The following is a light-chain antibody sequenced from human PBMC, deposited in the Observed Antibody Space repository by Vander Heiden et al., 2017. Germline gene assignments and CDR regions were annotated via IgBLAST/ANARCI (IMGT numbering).Light chain of an antibody. Sequence: EIVLTHSPAPLSLSLGETATLSCSARHTVRVDVGRYQQKPRQAPRLLVYDASNSATGTPARFSGSGSGAEFTLTISSIEPEDFAVYYCRHRSNWPYTFGQGTKLDI. V-gene: IGKV3-11*01. J-gene: IGKJ2*01. CDR3: RHRSNWPYT. CDR2: DAS. CDR1: HTVRVD.